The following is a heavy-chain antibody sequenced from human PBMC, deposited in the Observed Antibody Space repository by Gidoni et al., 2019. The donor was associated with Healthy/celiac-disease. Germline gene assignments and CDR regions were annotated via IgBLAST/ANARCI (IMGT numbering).Heavy chain of an antibody. CDR2: IKSKTDGGTT. Sequence: EVQLVESGGGLVQPGGSLRLSCAASGFTFSNAWMSWVRQAPGKGLEWVGRIKSKTDGGTTDYAAPVKGRFTISRDDSKNTLYLQMNSLKTEDTAVYYCTTDHPGDYGDYPSDYWGQGTLVTVSS. V-gene: IGHV3-15*01. J-gene: IGHJ4*02. CDR1: GFTFSNAW. D-gene: IGHD4-17*01. CDR3: TTDHPGDYGDYPSDY.